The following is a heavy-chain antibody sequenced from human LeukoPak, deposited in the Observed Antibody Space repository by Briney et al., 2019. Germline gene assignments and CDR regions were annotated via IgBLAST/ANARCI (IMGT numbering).Heavy chain of an antibody. CDR1: GFTFSSYA. CDR2: ISGSGGST. V-gene: IGHV3-23*01. Sequence: GGSLRLSCAASGFTFSSYAMSWVRQAPGKGLEWVSAISGSGGSTYYADSVKGRFTKSRDNSKNTLYLQMYSLRAEDTAVYYCAKDASSGTYFGYWGLGTLVSVSS. J-gene: IGHJ4*02. CDR3: AKDASSGTYFGY. D-gene: IGHD1-26*01.